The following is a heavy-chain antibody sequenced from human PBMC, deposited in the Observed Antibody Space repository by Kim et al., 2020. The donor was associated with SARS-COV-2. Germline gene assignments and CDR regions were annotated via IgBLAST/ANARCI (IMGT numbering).Heavy chain of an antibody. CDR1: GGSISSSSYY. V-gene: IGHV4-39*07. D-gene: IGHD2-15*01. CDR3: ARSQIRPVIVVVVAATAGYAFDI. J-gene: IGHJ3*02. CDR2: IYYSGST. Sequence: SETLSLTCTVSGGSISSSSYYWGWIRQPPGKGLEWIGSIYYSGSTYYNPSLKSRVTISVDTSKNQFSLKLSSVTAADAAVYYCARSQIRPVIVVVVAATAGYAFDIWGQGTMVTVAS.